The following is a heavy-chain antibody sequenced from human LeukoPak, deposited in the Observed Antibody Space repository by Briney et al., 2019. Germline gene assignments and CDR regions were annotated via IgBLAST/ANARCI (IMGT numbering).Heavy chain of an antibody. J-gene: IGHJ4*02. Sequence: GGSLRLSCAASGFTFSSYWMNWARQAPGKGLEWVAVISYDGSNKYYADSVKGRFTISRDNSKNTLYLQMNSLRAEDTAVYYCARARGKVTPTRDVYYFDYWGQGTLVTVSS. D-gene: IGHD2-21*02. CDR1: GFTFSSYW. CDR2: ISYDGSNK. CDR3: ARARGKVTPTRDVYYFDY. V-gene: IGHV3-30*03.